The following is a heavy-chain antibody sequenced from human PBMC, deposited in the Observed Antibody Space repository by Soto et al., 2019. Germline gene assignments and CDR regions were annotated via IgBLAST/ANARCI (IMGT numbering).Heavy chain of an antibody. Sequence: QVQLVQSGAEVKKPGSSVKVSCKASGGTFSSYAISWVRQAPGQGLEWMGGIIPIIGTANYAQKFQGRVTITADESTSTAYMELSSLRSEATAVYYCARGLRLGELSNCFDYWGQGTLVTVSS. J-gene: IGHJ4*02. V-gene: IGHV1-69*01. D-gene: IGHD3-16*02. CDR2: IIPIIGTA. CDR3: ARGLRLGELSNCFDY. CDR1: GGTFSSYA.